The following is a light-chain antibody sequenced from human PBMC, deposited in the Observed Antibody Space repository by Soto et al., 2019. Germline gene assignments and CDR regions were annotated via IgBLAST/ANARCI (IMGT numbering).Light chain of an antibody. J-gene: IGKJ2*01. CDR2: GAS. CDR1: QSVSSD. Sequence: EIVMTQSPATLSVSPGYRATLSCWASQSVSSDFVWYQQKPGQAPRILIYGASTRATGVPARFSGSGSGTEFTLTISRLQSEDFAVYYCQQYNSWPYTFGQGTKLDIK. V-gene: IGKV3-15*01. CDR3: QQYNSWPYT.